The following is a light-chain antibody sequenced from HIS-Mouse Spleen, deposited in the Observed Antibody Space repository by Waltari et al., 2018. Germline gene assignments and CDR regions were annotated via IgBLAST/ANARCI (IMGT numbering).Light chain of an antibody. CDR3: CSYAGSSTWV. CDR2: EGS. J-gene: IGLJ3*02. V-gene: IGLV2-23*01. Sequence: QSALTQPASVSGSPGQWITISGPGTSSDVGSYNLVSWYQQHPGKAPKLMIYEGSKRPSGVSNRFSGSKSGNTASLTISGLQAEDEADYYCCSYAGSSTWVFGGGTKLTVL. CDR1: SSDVGSYNL.